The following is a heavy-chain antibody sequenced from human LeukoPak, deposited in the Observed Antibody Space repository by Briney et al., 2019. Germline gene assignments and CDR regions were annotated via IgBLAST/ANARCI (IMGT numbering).Heavy chain of an antibody. J-gene: IGHJ1*01. Sequence: GGSVTLLCSASGFTVRSIYMIWLAQAPGEAREGWLVIFRGGGKNYADSLEGRFTISRDNSKKALFLQMNSLTSEASLLYYCANSRTGSLHWGQRTLLTVP. V-gene: IGHV3-53*01. D-gene: IGHD2-8*02. CDR1: GFTVRSIY. CDR3: ANSRTGSLH. CDR2: IFRGGGK.